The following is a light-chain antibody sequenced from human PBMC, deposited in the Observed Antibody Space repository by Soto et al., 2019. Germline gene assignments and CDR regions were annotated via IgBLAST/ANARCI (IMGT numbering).Light chain of an antibody. V-gene: IGKV3-11*01. CDR3: QQRSNWPLLT. J-gene: IGKJ4*01. CDR2: DAS. Sequence: DIVLTQSPASLSLSPGERATLSCRASQSVSRYLAWYQQKPGQAPRLLIYDASNSATGIPARFSGSGSGTDFTLTISSLEPEDFAVYYCQQRSNWPLLTFGGGTKVEIK. CDR1: QSVSRY.